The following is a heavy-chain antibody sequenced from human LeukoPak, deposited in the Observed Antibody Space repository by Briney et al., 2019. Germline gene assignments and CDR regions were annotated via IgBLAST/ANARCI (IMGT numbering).Heavy chain of an antibody. V-gene: IGHV1-2*02. D-gene: IGHD2-15*01. Sequence: GASVKVSCKASGYTFTSYYMHGVRQTPGQGLEWMGWINPNSGGTKYAQKFQGRFTMTRDTSVSTAYMELSSLRSDDAAVYYCARDFPCSSASCYDYWGQGTLVTVSS. CDR1: GYTFTSYY. CDR2: INPNSGGT. CDR3: ARDFPCSSASCYDY. J-gene: IGHJ4*02.